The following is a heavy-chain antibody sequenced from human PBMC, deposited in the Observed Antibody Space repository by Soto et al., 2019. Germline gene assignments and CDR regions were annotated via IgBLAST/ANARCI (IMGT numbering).Heavy chain of an antibody. V-gene: IGHV4-31*03. J-gene: IGHJ4*02. CDR1: RGAINIGGYY. CDR3: GGADGYYIRY. CDR2: IHHSGST. Sequence: QVQLQEAGPGLVKPSQTLSLTCTVSRGAINIGGYYWSWIRQHPGKGLEWIGYIHHSGSTYYNPSLESRLTTSVDTSNNQISLNLTSVTAADTAVYYCGGADGYYIRYWGQGTPVTVST. D-gene: IGHD3-22*01.